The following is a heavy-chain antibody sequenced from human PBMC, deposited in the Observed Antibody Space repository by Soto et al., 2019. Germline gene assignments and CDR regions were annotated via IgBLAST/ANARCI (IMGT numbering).Heavy chain of an antibody. J-gene: IGHJ5*02. CDR2: IYYSGST. CDR1: GGSVSSGSYY. Sequence: QVQLQESGPGLVKPSETLSLTCTVSGGSVSSGSYYWSWIRQPPGKGLEWIGYIYYSGSTNYNPSLKSRVTRSVDTSKNQFSLKLSSVTAADTAVYYCARVASSGWYANWFDPWGQGTLVTVSS. CDR3: ARVASSGWYANWFDP. V-gene: IGHV4-61*01. D-gene: IGHD6-19*01.